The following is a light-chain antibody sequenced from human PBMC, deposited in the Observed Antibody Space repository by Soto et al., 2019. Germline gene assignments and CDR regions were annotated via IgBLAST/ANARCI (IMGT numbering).Light chain of an antibody. CDR3: QKYNSVPLI. J-gene: IGKJ4*01. CDR2: AAS. V-gene: IGKV1-27*01. CDR1: QDISTY. Sequence: DIQMTQSPSSLSASVGDRVTITCRASQDISTYLAWYQQKPGKVPKLLIYAASTLQSGVPSRFSGSGSGTDFTLTISSLQPEDVATYYCQKYNSVPLIFGGGTKVEIK.